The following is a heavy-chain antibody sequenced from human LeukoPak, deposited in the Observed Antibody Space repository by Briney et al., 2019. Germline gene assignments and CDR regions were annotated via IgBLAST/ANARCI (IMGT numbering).Heavy chain of an antibody. CDR1: GFTFSNYW. D-gene: IGHD6-19*01. CDR3: ARAGQWLGGFDP. V-gene: IGHV3-7*03. CDR2: IRQDGGDK. J-gene: IGHJ5*02. Sequence: PGGSLRLSCATSGFTFSNYWMCWVRQAPGKGLEWVANIRQDGGDKYYADSVKGRFTISRDNAKNSLYLQMNSLRAEDTAVYYCARAGQWLGGFDPWGQGTLVTVSS.